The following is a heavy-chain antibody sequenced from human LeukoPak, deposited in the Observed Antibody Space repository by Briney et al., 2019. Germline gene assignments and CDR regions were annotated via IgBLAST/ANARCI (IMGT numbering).Heavy chain of an antibody. Sequence: GGSLRLSCVASGFTFGKYWMSWVRQAPGKGLEWVVNIKLDGSEKNYVDSVKGRFTISGDNTKNSLYLQMNSLRAEDTAVFYCARDQYDTWSRRGNFDSWGQGTLVIVSS. CDR2: IKLDGSEK. V-gene: IGHV3-7*03. D-gene: IGHD3-3*01. J-gene: IGHJ4*02. CDR3: ARDQYDTWSRRGNFDS. CDR1: GFTFGKYW.